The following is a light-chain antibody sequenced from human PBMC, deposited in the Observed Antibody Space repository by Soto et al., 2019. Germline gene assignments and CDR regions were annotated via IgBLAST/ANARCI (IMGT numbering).Light chain of an antibody. V-gene: IGLV1-47*02. CDR3: AAWDDSLSGQV. CDR2: SNN. CDR1: SSNIGSNY. J-gene: IGLJ3*02. Sequence: QSVLTQPPSASGTPGQRVTISCSGSSSNIGSNYVYWYQQLPGTAPKLLIYSNNQRPSGVPDRFSGSKSGTSASLAIRGLRSEDEADYYCAAWDDSLSGQVFGGGTKLTVL.